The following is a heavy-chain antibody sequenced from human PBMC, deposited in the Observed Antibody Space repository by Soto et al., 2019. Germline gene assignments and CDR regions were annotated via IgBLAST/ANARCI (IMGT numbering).Heavy chain of an antibody. CDR2: INHSGST. D-gene: IGHD3-22*01. J-gene: IGHJ4*02. CDR3: ARSGYYDSSGYPPKETYFDY. V-gene: IGHV4-34*01. Sequence: ASETLSLTCAVYGGSFSGYYWSWIRQPPGKGLEWIGEINHSGSTNYNPSLKSRVTISVDTSKNQFSLKLSSVTAADTAVYYCARSGYYDSSGYPPKETYFDYRGQGTLVTVSS. CDR1: GGSFSGYY.